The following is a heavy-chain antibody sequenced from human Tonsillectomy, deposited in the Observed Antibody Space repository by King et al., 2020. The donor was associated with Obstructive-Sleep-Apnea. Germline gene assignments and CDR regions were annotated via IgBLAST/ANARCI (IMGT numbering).Heavy chain of an antibody. CDR2: ISYDGTNK. Sequence: VQLVESGGGVVQPGRSLRLSCAASGFTFSSYAMHWVRQAPGKGLEWVAVISYDGTNKNYADSVKGRFTISRDNSKNTLHLQMNSLRAEDTAVYYCARSRGGSYLLGYWGQGTLVTVSS. V-gene: IGHV3-30-3*01. D-gene: IGHD1-26*01. J-gene: IGHJ4*02. CDR1: GFTFSSYA. CDR3: ARSRGGSYLLGY.